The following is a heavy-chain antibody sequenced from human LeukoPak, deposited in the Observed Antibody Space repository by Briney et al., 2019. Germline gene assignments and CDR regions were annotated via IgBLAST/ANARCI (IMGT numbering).Heavy chain of an antibody. D-gene: IGHD1-26*01. V-gene: IGHV4-4*07. CDR2: IYTSGST. CDR3: ARDGRGDRWPQQPRFYYYYMDV. CDR1: GGSISSYY. Sequence: PSETLSLTCPVSGGSISSYYWSWIRQPAGKGLEWIGRIYTSGSTNYNPSLKSRVTMSVDTSKNQFSLKLSSVTAADTAVYYCARDGRGDRWPQQPRFYYYYMDVWGKGTTVTVSS. J-gene: IGHJ6*03.